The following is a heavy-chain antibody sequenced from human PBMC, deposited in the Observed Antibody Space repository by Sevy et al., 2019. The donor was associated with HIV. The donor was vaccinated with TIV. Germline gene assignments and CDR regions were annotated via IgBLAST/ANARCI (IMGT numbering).Heavy chain of an antibody. Sequence: SETLSLTCAVYGESFSNYYWSWIRLSPGKGLESIGEIDHSGRSDYNPSLKCRVTMSVDTSKNQFSLKLTSVTAADTAVYYCARGPKPLRSDYGDYRGVGYYFDSWGQGTLVTVSS. CDR2: IDHSGRS. J-gene: IGHJ4*02. D-gene: IGHD4-17*01. V-gene: IGHV4-34*01. CDR1: GESFSNYY. CDR3: ARGPKPLRSDYGDYRGVGYYFDS.